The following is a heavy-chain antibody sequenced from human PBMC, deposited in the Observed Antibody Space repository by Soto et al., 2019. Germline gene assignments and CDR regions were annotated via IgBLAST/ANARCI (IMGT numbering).Heavy chain of an antibody. CDR1: GGSISSGGYY. CDR2: IYYSGST. J-gene: IGHJ5*02. D-gene: IGHD2-15*01. Sequence: SETLSLTCTVSGGSISSGGYYWSWIRQHPGKGLEWIGYIYYSGSTYYNPSLKSRVTISVDTSKNQFSLKLSSVTAADTAVYYCARSPKDPVVVVAATFWFDPRGQRTPVTVSS. V-gene: IGHV4-31*03. CDR3: ARSPKDPVVVVAATFWFDP.